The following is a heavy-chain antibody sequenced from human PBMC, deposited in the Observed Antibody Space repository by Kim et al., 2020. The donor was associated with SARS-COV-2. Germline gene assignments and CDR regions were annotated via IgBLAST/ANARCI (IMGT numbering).Heavy chain of an antibody. D-gene: IGHD3-22*01. J-gene: IGHJ4*01. CDR2: ITASGRTT. V-gene: IGHV3-23*01. Sequence: GGSLRLSCAASGFTFSSSAMSWVRQAPGKGLERVSSITASGRTTAYADSVKGRFTVSRDNSKNTLFLQMNSLRAEDTVVYYCAKREYDSSTYYSYLDYWG. CDR1: GFTFSSSA. CDR3: AKREYDSSTYYSYLDY.